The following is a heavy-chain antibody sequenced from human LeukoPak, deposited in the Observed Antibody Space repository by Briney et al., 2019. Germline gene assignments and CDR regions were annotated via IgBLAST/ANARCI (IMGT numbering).Heavy chain of an antibody. CDR1: GFTFSSYW. CDR2: IKQDGSEK. Sequence: GGSLRLSCAASGFTFSSYWMTWVRQAPGKGLEWVANIKQDGSEKYYVDSVKGRFTISRDNAKNSLYLQMNSLRAEDMGVYYCARDLEGFSWYDYWGQGTLVTV. D-gene: IGHD6-13*01. J-gene: IGHJ4*02. V-gene: IGHV3-7*04. CDR3: ARDLEGFSWYDY.